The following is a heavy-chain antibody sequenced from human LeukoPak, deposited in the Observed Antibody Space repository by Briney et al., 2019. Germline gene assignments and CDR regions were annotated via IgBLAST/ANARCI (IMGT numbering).Heavy chain of an antibody. J-gene: IGHJ4*02. CDR3: ARDKDPYGAGSYWL. D-gene: IGHD3-10*01. CDR1: GFTFGDYA. Sequence: GGSLRLSCTASGFTFGDYAMSWVRQAPGKGLEWVGFIRSKAYGGTTEYAASVKGRFTISRDDSKSIAYLQMNSLKTEDTAVYYCARDKDPYGAGSYWLWGQGTLVTVSS. V-gene: IGHV3-49*04. CDR2: IRSKAYGGTT.